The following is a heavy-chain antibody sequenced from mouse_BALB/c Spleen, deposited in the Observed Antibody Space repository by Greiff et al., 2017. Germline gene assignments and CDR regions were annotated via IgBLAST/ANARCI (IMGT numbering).Heavy chain of an antibody. CDR1: GFDFSRYW. D-gene: IGHD1-1*01. V-gene: IGHV4-1*02. Sequence: EVQLQESGGGLVQPGGSLKLSCAASGFDFSRYWMSWVRQAPGKGLEWIGEINPDSSTINYTPSLKDKFIISRDNAKNTLYLQMSKVRSEDTALYYCARWHSGSSYDYFDDWGQGTTLTVSS. CDR3: ARWHSGSSYDYFDD. J-gene: IGHJ2*01. CDR2: INPDSSTI.